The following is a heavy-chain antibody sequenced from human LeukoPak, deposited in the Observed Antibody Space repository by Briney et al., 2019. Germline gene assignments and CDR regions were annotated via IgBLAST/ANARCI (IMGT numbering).Heavy chain of an antibody. Sequence: PSETLSLTCTVSGYSISSGYYWGWIRQPPGKGLEWIGSIYHSGSTYYNPSLKSRVTISVDTSKNQFSLKLSSVTAADTAVYYCARAAYSSGWANGYYFDYWGQGTLVTVSS. CDR2: IYHSGST. CDR1: GYSISSGYY. D-gene: IGHD6-19*01. J-gene: IGHJ4*02. V-gene: IGHV4-38-2*02. CDR3: ARAAYSSGWANGYYFDY.